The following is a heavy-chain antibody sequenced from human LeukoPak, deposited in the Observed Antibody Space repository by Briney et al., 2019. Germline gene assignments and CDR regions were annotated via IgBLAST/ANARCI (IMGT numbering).Heavy chain of an antibody. J-gene: IGHJ4*02. CDR1: GYTFTGYD. CDR3: TRGSLSGSSRDY. Sequence: ASVTVSCKASGYTFTGYDINWVRQATGQGLEWMGWMNPNTGDTGYAQKFQGGVTMTRNSSIDTAYMELSGLRSEDTAVYYCTRGSLSGSSRDYWGQGTLLTVSS. V-gene: IGHV1-8*01. CDR2: MNPNTGDT. D-gene: IGHD1-26*01.